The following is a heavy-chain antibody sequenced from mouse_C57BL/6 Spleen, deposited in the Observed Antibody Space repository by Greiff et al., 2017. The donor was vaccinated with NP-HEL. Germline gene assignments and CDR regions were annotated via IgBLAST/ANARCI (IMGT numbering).Heavy chain of an antibody. V-gene: IGHV1-69*01. D-gene: IGHD1-1*01. CDR2: IDPSDSYT. CDR1: GYTFTSYW. Sequence: QVQLKQSGAELVMPGASVKLSCKASGYTFTSYWMHWVKQRPGQGLEWIGEIDPSDSYTNYNQKFKGKSTLTVDKSSSTAYMQLSSLTSEDSAVYHCARITVVGGGYYFDYWGQGTTLTVSS. CDR3: ARITVVGGGYYFDY. J-gene: IGHJ2*01.